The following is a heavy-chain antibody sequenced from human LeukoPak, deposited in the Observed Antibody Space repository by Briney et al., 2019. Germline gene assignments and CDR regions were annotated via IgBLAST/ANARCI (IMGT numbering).Heavy chain of an antibody. Sequence: GGSLRLSCAASGFTFSSYSMNWVRQAPGKGLEWVSVIYSGGSTSYADSVKGRFTISRDNSKNTLYLQMNSLRAEDTAVYYCARDGWSGSSSFQNHDAFDIWGQGTMVTVSS. CDR3: ARDGWSGSSSFQNHDAFDI. V-gene: IGHV3-53*01. CDR2: IYSGGST. D-gene: IGHD6-6*01. J-gene: IGHJ3*02. CDR1: GFTFSSYS.